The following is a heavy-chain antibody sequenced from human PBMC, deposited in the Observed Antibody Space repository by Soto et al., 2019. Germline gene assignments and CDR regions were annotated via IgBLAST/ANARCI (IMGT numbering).Heavy chain of an antibody. V-gene: IGHV4-31*03. Sequence: QVQLQESGPGLVKPSQTLSLTCTVSGGSISSGYYWSWIRQHPGKGLEWIGYIYYSGSTYYNPSLKSRFTISVDTSKNQFSLKLSSVTAADTAVYYCARAPGDYFDYWGQGTLVTVSS. CDR2: IYYSGST. CDR1: GGSISSGYY. CDR3: ARAPGDYFDY. J-gene: IGHJ4*02.